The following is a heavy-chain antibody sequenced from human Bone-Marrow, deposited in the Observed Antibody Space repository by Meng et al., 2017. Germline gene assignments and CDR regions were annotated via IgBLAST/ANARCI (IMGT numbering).Heavy chain of an antibody. CDR3: ARDSTIVGATPGLYDY. CDR1: GFTFSSYW. CDR2: IKQDGSEK. D-gene: IGHD1-26*01. V-gene: IGHV3-7*01. Sequence: GESLKISCAASGFTFSSYWMSWVRQAPGKGLEWVANIKQDGSEKYSVNSVKSRFTISRDNAKNSLYLKMNRLRAEGTAVYYCARDSTIVGATPGLYDYWGQGTLVTVSS. J-gene: IGHJ4*02.